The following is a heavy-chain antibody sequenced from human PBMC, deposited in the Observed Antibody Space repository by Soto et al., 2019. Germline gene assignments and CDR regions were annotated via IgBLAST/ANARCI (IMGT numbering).Heavy chain of an antibody. CDR1: GFTFSSYA. V-gene: IGHV3-23*01. Sequence: SGGSLRLSCAASGFTFSSYAMSWVRQAPGKGLEWVSAISGSGGSTYYADSVKGRFTISRDNSKNTLYLQMNSLRAEDTAVYYCAKAQRVNYYDSSGYHYYGMDVWGQGTTVTVSS. D-gene: IGHD3-22*01. J-gene: IGHJ6*02. CDR3: AKAQRVNYYDSSGYHYYGMDV. CDR2: ISGSGGST.